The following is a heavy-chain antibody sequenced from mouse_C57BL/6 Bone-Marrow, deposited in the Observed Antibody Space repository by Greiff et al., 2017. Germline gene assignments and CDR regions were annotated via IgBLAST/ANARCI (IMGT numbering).Heavy chain of an antibody. CDR3: ARDYDYDGGDYFDY. CDR2: IDPSDSYT. V-gene: IGHV1-69*01. CDR1: GYTFTSYW. J-gene: IGHJ2*01. D-gene: IGHD2-4*01. Sequence: QVHVKQPGAELVMPGASVKLSCKASGYTFTSYWMHWVKQRPGQGLAWIGEIDPSDSYTNYNQKFKGKSTLTVDKSSSTAYMQLSSLTSEDSAVYYCARDYDYDGGDYFDYWGQGTTLTVSS.